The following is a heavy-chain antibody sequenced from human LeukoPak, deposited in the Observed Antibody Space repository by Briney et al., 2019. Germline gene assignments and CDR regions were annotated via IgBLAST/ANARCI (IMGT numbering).Heavy chain of an antibody. CDR1: GFTFSNYG. J-gene: IGHJ4*02. CDR3: AKEGRYYGSGSFYCDF. V-gene: IGHV3-30*02. CDR2: MRYDGSNK. D-gene: IGHD3-10*01. Sequence: GGSLRLSCVTSGFTFSNYGMHWVRQAPGKGLEWVAFMRYDGSNKYYADSVKGRFTISRDISNKTQYLQMNSLRADDTAVYYCAKEGRYYGSGSFYCDFWGQGTLVTVSS.